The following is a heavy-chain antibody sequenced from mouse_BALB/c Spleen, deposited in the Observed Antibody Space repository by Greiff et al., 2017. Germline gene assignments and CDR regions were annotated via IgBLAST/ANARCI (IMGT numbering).Heavy chain of an antibody. CDR1: GFTFSSFG. V-gene: IGHV5-17*02. D-gene: IGHD2-1*01. Sequence: EVQLQQSGGGLVQPGGSRKLSCAASGFTFSSFGMHWVRQAPEKGLEWVAYISSGSSTIYYADTVKGRFTISRDNPKNTLFLQMTSLRSEDTAMYYCARWGNYAHYAMDYWGQGTSVTVSS. CDR2: ISSGSSTI. CDR3: ARWGNYAHYAMDY. J-gene: IGHJ4*01.